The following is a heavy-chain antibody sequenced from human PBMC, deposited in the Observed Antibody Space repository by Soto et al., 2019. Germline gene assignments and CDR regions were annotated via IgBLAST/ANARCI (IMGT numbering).Heavy chain of an antibody. CDR1: GFTFSSYG. D-gene: IGHD2-21*02. CDR2: IWYDGSNK. J-gene: IGHJ2*01. CDR3: AFMCDSLGL. Sequence: QVQLVESGGGVVQPGRSLRLSCAASGFTFSSYGMHWVRHAPGKGLEWVAVIWYDGSNKYYADSVKGRFTISRDNSKNTLYLQMNSLRAEDTAVYYCAFMCDSLGLWGRGTLVTVSS. V-gene: IGHV3-33*01.